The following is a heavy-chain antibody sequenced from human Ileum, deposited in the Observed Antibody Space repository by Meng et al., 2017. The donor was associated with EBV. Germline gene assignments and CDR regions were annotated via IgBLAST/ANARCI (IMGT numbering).Heavy chain of an antibody. CDR3: ARLVKSGYDYWYFDY. D-gene: IGHD5-12*01. Sequence: RRLKESAPGWVKPSEPLSLTCGVSYGSSNGCDYYVGWIRQPPGGGLEWIGNIFYTGNTYYNPSLKSRVTISVDTSKSQFSLKLSSVTAADTSVYYCARLVKSGYDYWYFDYWGQGTLVTVSS. CDR2: IFYTGNT. J-gene: IGHJ4*02. CDR1: YGSSNGCDYY. V-gene: IGHV4-39*01.